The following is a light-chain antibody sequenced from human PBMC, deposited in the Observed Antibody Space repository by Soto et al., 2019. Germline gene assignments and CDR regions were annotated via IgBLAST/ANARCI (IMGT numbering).Light chain of an antibody. CDR1: QSVSNF. J-gene: IGKJ4*01. CDR3: QQRSNWPPLT. V-gene: IGKV3-11*01. Sequence: EIVLTQSPATLSLSPGERATLSCRASQSVSNFLAWYQQKPGQAPRLLIYDASIRATGIPARFSGSGSGTDFTLTISSLDPEDFAVYYCQQRSNWPPLTFGGGTKVEIK. CDR2: DAS.